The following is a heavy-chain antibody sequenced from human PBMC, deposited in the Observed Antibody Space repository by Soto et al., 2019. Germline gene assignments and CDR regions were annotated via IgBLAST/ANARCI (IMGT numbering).Heavy chain of an antibody. V-gene: IGHV1-8*02. CDR1: GYKITTFD. J-gene: IGHJ1*01. CDR3: AGGISLH. Sequence: NVSCKTSGYKITTFDIYWVRQAPGHRLEWMGWMNPNSCNTGYAQALRGRVTMTRNTSNTTAYMELTSLTSDYTVAYHCAGGISLHWG. D-gene: IGHD1-26*01. CDR2: MNPNSCNT.